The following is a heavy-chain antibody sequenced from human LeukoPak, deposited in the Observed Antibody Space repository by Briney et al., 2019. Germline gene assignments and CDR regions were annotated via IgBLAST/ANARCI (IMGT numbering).Heavy chain of an antibody. J-gene: IGHJ3*02. D-gene: IGHD6-13*01. CDR2: INPSGGST. Sequence: ASVKVSCKASGYTFTGYYMHWVRQAPGQGLEWMGIINPSGGSTSYAQKFQGRVTMTRDTSTSTVYMELSSLRSEDTAVYYCARDPPNGYIAAAGTKGPYDAFDIWGQGTMVTVSS. V-gene: IGHV1-46*01. CDR1: GYTFTGYY. CDR3: ARDPPNGYIAAAGTKGPYDAFDI.